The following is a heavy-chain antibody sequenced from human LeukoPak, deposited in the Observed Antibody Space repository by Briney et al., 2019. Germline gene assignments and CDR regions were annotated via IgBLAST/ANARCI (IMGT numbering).Heavy chain of an antibody. CDR3: ARDSYYDSSGYFDY. J-gene: IGHJ4*02. CDR1: GGSISSSNW. CDR2: IYHSGST. V-gene: IGHV4-4*02. D-gene: IGHD3-22*01. Sequence: SETLSLTCAVSGGSISSSNWWSWVRQPPGKGLEWIGEIYHSGSTNYNPSLKSRVTISVDTSKNQFSLKLSSVTAADTAVYYCARDSYYDSSGYFDYWGQGTLVTVSS.